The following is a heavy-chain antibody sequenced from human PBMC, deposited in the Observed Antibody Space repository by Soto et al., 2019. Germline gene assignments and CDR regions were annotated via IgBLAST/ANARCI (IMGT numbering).Heavy chain of an antibody. CDR2: IYYSGST. V-gene: IGHV4-59*01. D-gene: IGHD2-2*01. CDR1: GGSISSYY. Sequence: SETLSLTCTVSGGSISSYYWSWIRQPPGKGLEWIGYIYYSGSTNYNPSLKSRVTISVDTSKNQFSLKLSSVTAADTAVYYCAREIDIVVVPAAPGGWLDPWGQGTLVTVSS. CDR3: AREIDIVVVPAAPGGWLDP. J-gene: IGHJ5*02.